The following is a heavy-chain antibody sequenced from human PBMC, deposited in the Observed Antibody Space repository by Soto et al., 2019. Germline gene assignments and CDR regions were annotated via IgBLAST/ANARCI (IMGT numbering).Heavy chain of an antibody. D-gene: IGHD2-21*01. CDR2: INSDGSGA. CDR1: GFTFRNYW. V-gene: IGHV3-74*01. CDR3: VRSGDSIDY. Sequence: GGSLRLSYAASGFTFRNYWMHWVRQAPGEGLVWVSRINSDGSGAVYADSVEGRFTISRDNAKNTLYLQMNSLRAGDTAVYYCVRSGDSIDYWGQGTLVTVSS. J-gene: IGHJ4*02.